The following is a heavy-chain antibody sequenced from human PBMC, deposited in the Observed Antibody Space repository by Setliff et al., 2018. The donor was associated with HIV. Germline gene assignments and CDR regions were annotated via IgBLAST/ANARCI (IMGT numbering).Heavy chain of an antibody. V-gene: IGHV1-69*13. Sequence: ASVKVSCKASGGTFNSYGINWVRQAPGQGLEWMGGIITIFGPAEYAQKFQGRVTVTADESTSTAYMDLSSLRSDDAAVYYCARSGTHLEESRGSSGWVSAAFDIWGQGTMVTVSS. CDR1: GGTFNSYG. CDR3: ARSGTHLEESRGSSGWVSAAFDI. D-gene: IGHD6-19*01. J-gene: IGHJ3*02. CDR2: IITIFGPA.